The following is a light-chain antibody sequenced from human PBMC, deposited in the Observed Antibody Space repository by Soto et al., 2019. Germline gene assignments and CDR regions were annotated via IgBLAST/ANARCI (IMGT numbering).Light chain of an antibody. Sequence: QSALTQPPSASGSPGQSVTISCTGTSSDVGGYNFVSWYQQYPGKAPKLIIYEVTKRPSGVPDRFSASKSGNTASLTVSGLQTEDEADYYCSSYGGSNNFVFGAGTKVNV. CDR1: SSDVGGYNF. CDR3: SSYGGSNNFV. CDR2: EVT. J-gene: IGLJ1*01. V-gene: IGLV2-8*01.